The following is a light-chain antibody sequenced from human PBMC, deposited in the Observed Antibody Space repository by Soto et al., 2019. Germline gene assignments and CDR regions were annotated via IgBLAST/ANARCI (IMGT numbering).Light chain of an antibody. J-gene: IGLJ2*01. CDR2: EVS. CDR3: SSYAGSKNLV. CDR1: SSDVGTYNY. V-gene: IGLV2-8*01. Sequence: QSALTQPPSASGSPGQSGTISCTGTSSDVGTYNYVSWYQQHPGKAPKLMIYEVSKRSSGVPDRFAGSKSGNTASLTVSGLQAEDEADYYCSSYAGSKNLVFGGGTKLTVL.